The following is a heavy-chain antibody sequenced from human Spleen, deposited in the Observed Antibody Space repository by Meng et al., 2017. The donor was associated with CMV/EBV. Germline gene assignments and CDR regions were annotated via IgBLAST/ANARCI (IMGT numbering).Heavy chain of an antibody. CDR2: VYLGGST. V-gene: IGHV4-39*01. D-gene: IGHD1-1*01. CDR3: ARRDLNNWNDSYFDD. J-gene: IGHJ4*02. Sequence: SETLSLTCTVSGASISRSGFYWAWIRQPPGKGLDWIGSVYLGGSTYYNPSLETRIIISVDTSKNQFSLRLSSVTAADTAVYYCARRDLNNWNDSYFDDWGQGTLVTVSS. CDR1: GASISRSGFY.